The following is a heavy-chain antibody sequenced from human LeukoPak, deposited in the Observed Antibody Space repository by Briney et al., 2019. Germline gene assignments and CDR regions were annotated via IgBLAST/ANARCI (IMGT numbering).Heavy chain of an antibody. CDR1: GFTFDDYG. J-gene: IGHJ5*02. V-gene: IGHV3-20*01. CDR2: INWNGGST. D-gene: IGHD2-2*01. CDR3: ARDHIVVVPAATHNWFDP. Sequence: GGSLRLSCAASGFTFDDYGMSWVRQAPGKGLEWVSGINWNGGSTGYADSVKGRFTISRDNAKNSLYLQMNSLRAEDTALYHCARDHIVVVPAATHNWFDPWGQGTLVAVSS.